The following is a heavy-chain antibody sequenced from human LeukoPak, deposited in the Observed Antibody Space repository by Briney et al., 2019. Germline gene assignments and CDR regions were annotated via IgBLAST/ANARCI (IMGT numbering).Heavy chain of an antibody. CDR2: IRYDGSNK. Sequence: TGGSLRLSCAASGFTFSSYGMHWVRQAPGKGLEWVAFIRYDGSNKYYADSVKGRFTISRDNSENTLYLQMNSLRAEDTAVYYCAKDAAVTTVGPGGYWGQGTLVTVSS. J-gene: IGHJ4*02. CDR3: AKDAAVTTVGPGGY. D-gene: IGHD4-17*01. V-gene: IGHV3-30*02. CDR1: GFTFSSYG.